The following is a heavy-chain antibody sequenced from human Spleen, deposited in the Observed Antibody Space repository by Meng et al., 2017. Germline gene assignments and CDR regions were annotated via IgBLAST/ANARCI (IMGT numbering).Heavy chain of an antibody. D-gene: IGHD5/OR15-5a*01. CDR3: ARDSRSVQP. CDR2: INTGSGDT. Sequence: ASVKVSCKPSGYNFPDYWLHWVRRAPGQRLEWMGWINTGSGDTKYSQKFQDRVTITRDTSASTAYMELTSLRSEDTDVYYCARDSRSVQPWGQGTLVTVSS. V-gene: IGHV1/OR15-3*02. CDR1: GYNFPDYW. J-gene: IGHJ5*02.